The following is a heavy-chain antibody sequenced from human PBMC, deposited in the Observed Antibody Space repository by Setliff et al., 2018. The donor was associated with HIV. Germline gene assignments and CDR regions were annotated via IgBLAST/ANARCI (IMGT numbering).Heavy chain of an antibody. J-gene: IGHJ4*02. CDR1: GGSINRGNYY. Sequence: SETLSLTCSVSGGSINRGNYYWTWIRQSAGKGLEWIGHIHITGNTDYNPSLKSRVTISLDTARNQFSLELTSVTATDTAVYYCAKDPTTGAVAVYYFDYWGQGTLVTVSS. CDR3: AKDPTTGAVAVYYFDY. D-gene: IGHD6-19*01. CDR2: IHITGNT. V-gene: IGHV4-61*09.